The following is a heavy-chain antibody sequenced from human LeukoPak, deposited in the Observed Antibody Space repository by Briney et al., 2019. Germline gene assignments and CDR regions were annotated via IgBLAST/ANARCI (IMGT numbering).Heavy chain of an antibody. CDR3: ARDHYYGSGSYSDY. Sequence: SETLSLTCTVSGGSISSSSYYWGWIRQPPGKGLEWIGEINHSGSTNYNPSLKSRVTISVDTSKNQFSLKLSSVTAADTAVYYCARDHYYGSGSYSDYWGQGTLVTVSS. CDR1: GGSISSSSYY. CDR2: INHSGST. J-gene: IGHJ4*02. D-gene: IGHD3-10*01. V-gene: IGHV4-39*07.